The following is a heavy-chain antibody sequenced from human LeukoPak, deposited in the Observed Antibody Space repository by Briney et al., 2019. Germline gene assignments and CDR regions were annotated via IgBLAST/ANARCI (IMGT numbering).Heavy chain of an antibody. CDR1: GYTFTTYE. J-gene: IGHJ4*02. V-gene: IGHV1-18*01. Sequence: ASVKVSCKASGYTFTTYEIIWVRQAPGRGLEWMGWINTRSGNANYAHQLQGRVTMTTDTSTSTSYMELASLRFDDTAIYYCARNHLGLGLWGQGTLVTVSS. CDR2: INTRSGNA. CDR3: ARNHLGLGL. D-gene: IGHD3-16*01.